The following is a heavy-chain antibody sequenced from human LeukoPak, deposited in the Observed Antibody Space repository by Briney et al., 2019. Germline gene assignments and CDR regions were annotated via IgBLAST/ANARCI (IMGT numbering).Heavy chain of an antibody. V-gene: IGHV4-59*11. CDR3: ARSFTTFYYYYMDV. J-gene: IGHJ6*03. Sequence: SETLSLTCTVSGGSISSHYWSWIRQPPGKGLEWIGYIYYSGSTNYNPSLKSRVTISVDTPKNQFSLKLSSVTAADTAVYYCARSFTTFYYYYMDVWGKGTTVTVSS. CDR1: GGSISSHY. D-gene: IGHD3-16*01. CDR2: IYYSGST.